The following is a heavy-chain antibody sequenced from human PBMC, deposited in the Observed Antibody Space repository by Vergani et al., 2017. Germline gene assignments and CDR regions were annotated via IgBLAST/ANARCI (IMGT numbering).Heavy chain of an antibody. D-gene: IGHD4-11*01. J-gene: IGHJ6*03. CDR2: IYHTGRP. Sequence: QVQLQQWGGGLLKPSETLSLTCVVNGGSFTSYHWTWIRQSPGEGLEWVVDIYHTGRPDYNPSLKSRLTMSVDKSRNQFSLTHNSVTATNTAIYFCARVNTETNGHLYYYYYMDGWGQGTAVTVS. V-gene: IGHV4-34*01. CDR3: ARVNTETNGHLYYYYYMDG. CDR1: GGSFTSYH.